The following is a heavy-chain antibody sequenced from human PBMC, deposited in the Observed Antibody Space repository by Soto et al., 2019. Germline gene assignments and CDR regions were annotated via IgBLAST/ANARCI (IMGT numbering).Heavy chain of an antibody. J-gene: IGHJ4*02. V-gene: IGHV4-39*01. CDR2: IYYSGST. CDR3: ARRGQLVVDY. D-gene: IGHD6-6*01. CDR1: GGSISSSSYY. Sequence: SETLSLTCTVSGGSISSSSYYWGWIRQPPGKGLEWIGSIYYSGSTYYNPSLKSRVTISVDTSKNQFSLKLSSVTAADTAVYYCARRGQLVVDYWGQGTLVTVSS.